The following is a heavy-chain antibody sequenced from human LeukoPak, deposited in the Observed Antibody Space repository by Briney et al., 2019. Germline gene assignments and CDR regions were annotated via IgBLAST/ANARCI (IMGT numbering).Heavy chain of an antibody. D-gene: IGHD4-17*01. CDR2: IKSKTDGGTT. V-gene: IGHV3-15*07. J-gene: IGHJ4*02. Sequence: PGGSLRLSCAASGFTFSNAWMNWVRQAPGKGLEWVGRIKSKTDGGTTDYAAPVKGRFTISRDDSKNTLYLQMNSLRAEDTAVYYCAKDWNYGDYLYYFDYWGQGTLVTVSS. CDR1: GFTFSNAW. CDR3: AKDWNYGDYLYYFDY.